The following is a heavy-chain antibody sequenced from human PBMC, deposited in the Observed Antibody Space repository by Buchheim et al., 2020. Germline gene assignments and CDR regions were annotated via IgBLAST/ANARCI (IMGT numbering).Heavy chain of an antibody. J-gene: IGHJ4*02. CDR3: AKDTYSSGWYADVDY. CDR2: ISYYGSNK. V-gene: IGHV3-30*18. Sequence: QVQLVESGGGVVQPGRSLRLSCAASGFTFSSYGMHWVRQAPGKGLEWVAVISYYGSNKYYADSVKGRFTISRDNSKNTMYLQMNSLRAEDTAVYYCAKDTYSSGWYADVDYWGQGTL. D-gene: IGHD6-19*01. CDR1: GFTFSSYG.